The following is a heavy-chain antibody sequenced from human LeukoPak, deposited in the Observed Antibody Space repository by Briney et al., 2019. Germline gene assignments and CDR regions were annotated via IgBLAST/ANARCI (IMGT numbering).Heavy chain of an antibody. D-gene: IGHD3-16*01. Sequence: TSETLSLTCTVSGGSISGYYWSWIRQPPGKGLEWIGYIYYSGSTYYNPSLKSRVTISVDTSKNQFSLKLSSVTAADTAVYYCARSLRLGEFFGWDYWGQGTLVTVSS. V-gene: IGHV4-59*12. J-gene: IGHJ4*02. CDR3: ARSLRLGEFFGWDY. CDR1: GGSISGYY. CDR2: IYYSGST.